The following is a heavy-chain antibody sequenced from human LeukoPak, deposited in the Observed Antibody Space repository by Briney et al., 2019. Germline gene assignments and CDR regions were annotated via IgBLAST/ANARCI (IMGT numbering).Heavy chain of an antibody. D-gene: IGHD3-22*01. Sequence: GGSLRLSCAASGFTFSSYGMHWVRQAPGKGLEWVAVIRYDGSNKYYADSVKGRFTISRDNSKNTLYLQMNSLRAEDTAVHYCAKDRATYYYDSSGFDYWGQGTLVTVSS. CDR2: IRYDGSNK. CDR1: GFTFSSYG. CDR3: AKDRATYYYDSSGFDY. V-gene: IGHV3-30*02. J-gene: IGHJ4*02.